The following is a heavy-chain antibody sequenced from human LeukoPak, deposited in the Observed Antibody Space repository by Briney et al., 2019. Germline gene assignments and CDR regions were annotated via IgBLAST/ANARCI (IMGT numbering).Heavy chain of an antibody. CDR3: ARGAPRYDFWSGYYTEVDY. V-gene: IGHV1-2*02. CDR2: INPNSCGT. Sequence: ASVKVSCKASGYTFTGYYMHWVRQAPGQALEWMGWINPNSCGTNYAQKFQGRVTMTMDTSISTAYMELSRLRSDDTAVYYCARGAPRYDFWSGYYTEVDYWGQGTLVTVSS. J-gene: IGHJ4*02. D-gene: IGHD3-3*01. CDR1: GYTFTGYY.